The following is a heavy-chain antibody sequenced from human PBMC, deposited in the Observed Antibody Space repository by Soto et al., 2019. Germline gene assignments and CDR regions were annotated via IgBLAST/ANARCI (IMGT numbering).Heavy chain of an antibody. CDR3: VQGRYPTMATPLDH. CDR2: ISWDSGTI. CDR1: GFTFDNCG. Sequence: LRLSCAASGFTFDNCGMHWVRQAPGKGLEWVSGISWDSGTIGYADSVKGRFIISRDDAKNSLYLQMNSLRGEDTALYYCVQGRYPTMATPLDHWGQGTLVTVSS. J-gene: IGHJ5*02. D-gene: IGHD5-12*01. V-gene: IGHV3-9*01.